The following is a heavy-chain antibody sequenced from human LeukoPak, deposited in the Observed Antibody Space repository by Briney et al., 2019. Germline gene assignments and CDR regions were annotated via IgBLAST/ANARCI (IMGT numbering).Heavy chain of an antibody. Sequence: PGGSLRLSCAASGFTFSDYIMNWVRQAPGKGLEWVASISRNSTYIHYADSVKGRFTISRDNAKNSLYLQMNSLRAEDTAVYYCARGRYSYGFSDYWGQGTLVTVSS. CDR3: ARGRYSYGFSDY. CDR1: GFTFSDYI. CDR2: ISRNSTYI. D-gene: IGHD5-18*01. J-gene: IGHJ4*02. V-gene: IGHV3-21*01.